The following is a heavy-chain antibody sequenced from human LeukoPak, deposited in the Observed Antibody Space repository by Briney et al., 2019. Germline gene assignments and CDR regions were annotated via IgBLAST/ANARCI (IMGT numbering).Heavy chain of an antibody. CDR2: IYQSGTS. CDR3: AREGYANGWNDL. J-gene: IGHJ5*02. D-gene: IGHD6-19*01. CDR1: GDSISSHY. V-gene: IGHV4-59*11. Sequence: PSETLSLTCTVSGDSISSHYWSWIRQPPGKGLEWIGYIYQSGTSNYNPSLKSRVTISVDMSKNQFSLKLRSLTAADTAVYYCAREGYANGWNDLWGQGTLVTVSS.